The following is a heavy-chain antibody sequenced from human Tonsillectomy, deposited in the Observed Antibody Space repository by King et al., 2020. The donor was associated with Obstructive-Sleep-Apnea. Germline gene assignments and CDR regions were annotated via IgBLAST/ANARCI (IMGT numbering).Heavy chain of an antibody. CDR2: IYYSGST. V-gene: IGHV4-39*07. CDR3: ARAASLLDYYDSSGFTPFPS. J-gene: IGHJ3*01. D-gene: IGHD3-22*01. CDR1: GGSISSSSYY. Sequence: QLQESGPGLEKPSETLSLTCTVSGGSISSSSYYWGWIRQPPGKGLEWIGSIYYSGSTYYNPSLKSRVTISVDTSKNQFSLKLSSVTAADTAVYYCARAASLLDYYDSSGFTPFPSWGQGTMVTVSS.